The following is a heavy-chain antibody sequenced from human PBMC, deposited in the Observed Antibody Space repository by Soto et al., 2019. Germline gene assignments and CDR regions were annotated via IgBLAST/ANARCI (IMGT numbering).Heavy chain of an antibody. CDR2: IYSGVST. J-gene: IGHJ4*02. V-gene: IGHV3-66*01. Sequence: EVQLVESGGGLVQPGGSLRLSCAASGFTVSTKYMSWVRQAPGKGLEWVSVIYSGVSTFYADSVRGRFTISRDNSKNTVNLQMNSLRAEDTAVYYCARYTWAADYWGQGTLVTVSS. CDR1: GFTVSTKY. D-gene: IGHD2-2*02. CDR3: ARYTWAADY.